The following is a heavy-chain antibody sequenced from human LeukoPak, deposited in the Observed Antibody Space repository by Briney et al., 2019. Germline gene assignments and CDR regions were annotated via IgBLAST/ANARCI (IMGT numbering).Heavy chain of an antibody. CDR1: GGSISSDGYY. CDR2: IYYSGRT. J-gene: IGHJ5*02. D-gene: IGHD2-15*01. V-gene: IGHV4-31*03. Sequence: SETLSLTCTVSGGSISSDGYYWNWIRQHPGEGLECIGYIYYSGRTYYNPSLKSRVTISVDTPKNQFSLKLSSVTAADTAVYYCARGGVSQNNWFDPWGQGTLVTVSS. CDR3: ARGGVSQNNWFDP.